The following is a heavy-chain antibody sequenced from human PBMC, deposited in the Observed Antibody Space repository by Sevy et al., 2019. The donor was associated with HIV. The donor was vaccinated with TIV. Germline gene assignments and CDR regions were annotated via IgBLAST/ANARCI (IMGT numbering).Heavy chain of an antibody. J-gene: IGHJ4*02. Sequence: GGSLRLSCAASGFTFSSYGMHWVRQAPGKGLEWVALIWYDGSNKYYADSVKGRFTISKDNSKNTLYLQMNSLRAEDTAVYYGATEGDRSGWSAFFDHWGQGALVTVSS. CDR3: ATEGDRSGWSAFFDH. D-gene: IGHD6-13*01. CDR1: GFTFSSYG. V-gene: IGHV3-33*01. CDR2: IWYDGSNK.